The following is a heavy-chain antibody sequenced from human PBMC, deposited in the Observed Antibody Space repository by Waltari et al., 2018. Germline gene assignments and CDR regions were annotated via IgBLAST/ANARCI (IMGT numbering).Heavy chain of an antibody. V-gene: IGHV3-30-3*01. CDR3: AREFSYGDYT. CDR2: ISYDGSNK. J-gene: IGHJ5*02. D-gene: IGHD4-17*01. CDR1: GVTFSSYA. Sequence: QVQLVESGGGVVQPGRSLRLSCAASGVTFSSYAMHWVRQAPGKGLEWVAVISYDGSNKYYADSVKGRFTISRDNSKNTLYLQMNSLRAEDTAVYYCAREFSYGDYTWGQGTLVTVSS.